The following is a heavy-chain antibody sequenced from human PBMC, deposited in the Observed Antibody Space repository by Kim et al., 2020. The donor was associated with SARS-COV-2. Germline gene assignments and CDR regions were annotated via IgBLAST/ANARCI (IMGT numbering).Heavy chain of an antibody. V-gene: IGHV4-34*01. CDR1: GGSFSGYY. Sequence: SETLSLTCAVYGGSFSGYYWSWIRQPPGKGLEWIGEINHSGSTNYNPSLKSRVTISVDTSKNQFSLKLSSVTAADTAVYYCARGYYDSSGYYPGGLGYWG. J-gene: IGHJ4*01. CDR2: INHSGST. D-gene: IGHD3-22*01. CDR3: ARGYYDSSGYYPGGLGY.